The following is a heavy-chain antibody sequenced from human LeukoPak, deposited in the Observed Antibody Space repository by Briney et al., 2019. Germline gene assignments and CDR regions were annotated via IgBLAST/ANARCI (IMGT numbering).Heavy chain of an antibody. CDR1: GGSISSYY. CDR2: IYYSGST. CDR3: AGSYYDSSGPFDY. J-gene: IGHJ4*02. Sequence: SETLSLTCTVSGGSISSYYWSWIRQPPGKGLEWIGYIYYSGSTNYNPSLKSRVTMSVDSSKNQFSLKLSSVTAADTAVYYCAGSYYDSSGPFDYWGQGTLVTVSS. D-gene: IGHD3-22*01. V-gene: IGHV4-59*12.